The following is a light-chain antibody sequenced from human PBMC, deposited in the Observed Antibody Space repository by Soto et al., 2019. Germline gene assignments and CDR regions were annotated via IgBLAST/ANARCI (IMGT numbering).Light chain of an antibody. Sequence: DIQMTQSPSTLSASVGDRVTITCRASQSISSWLAWYQQKPGKAPKLPIYDASSLESGVPSRFSGSGSGTEFTLTISSLQPDDFATYYCQQYNSYSLTFGGGTKVESK. CDR3: QQYNSYSLT. CDR2: DAS. J-gene: IGKJ4*01. CDR1: QSISSW. V-gene: IGKV1-5*01.